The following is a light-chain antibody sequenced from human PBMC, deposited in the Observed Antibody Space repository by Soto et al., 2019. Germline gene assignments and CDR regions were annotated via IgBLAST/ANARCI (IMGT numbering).Light chain of an antibody. CDR1: SSGVGGYNY. Sequence: QSVLTQPASVSGSPGQSITISCTGTSSGVGGYNYVSWYQSHPGEATKLIIYDVSNRPSGVSDRFSGSKSGNTASLTISGLQAEDEADYYCSSYTSSISYVFGTGTKVTVL. J-gene: IGLJ1*01. CDR2: DVS. CDR3: SSYTSSISYV. V-gene: IGLV2-14*03.